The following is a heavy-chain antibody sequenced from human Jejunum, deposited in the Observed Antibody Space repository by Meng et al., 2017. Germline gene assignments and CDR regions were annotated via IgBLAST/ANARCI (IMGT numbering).Heavy chain of an antibody. Sequence: GESLKISCAASGFTFSSYAMSWVRQAPGKGLEWVSGIVGSGDSTYYADSVKGRFTISRDNSKNTLYLQMNSLRAEDTAVYYCAKDPWSSGYPRTIDYWGQGTLVTVSS. J-gene: IGHJ4*02. D-gene: IGHD3-22*01. CDR3: AKDPWSSGYPRTIDY. V-gene: IGHV3-23*01. CDR2: IVGSGDST. CDR1: GFTFSSYA.